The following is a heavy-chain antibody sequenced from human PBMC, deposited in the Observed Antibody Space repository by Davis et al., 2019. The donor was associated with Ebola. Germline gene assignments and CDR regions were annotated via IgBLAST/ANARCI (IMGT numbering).Heavy chain of an antibody. CDR1: GFTFSSYW. D-gene: IGHD3-16*02. CDR3: ARSLKGASVSTYYGMDV. V-gene: IGHV3-74*01. J-gene: IGHJ6*02. CDR2: INSDGSST. Sequence: GESLKVSCAASGFTFSSYWMHWVRQAPGKGLVWVSCINSDGSSTSYADSVKGRFTISRDNAKNTLYLQMNSVRDEDTAVYYCARSLKGASVSTYYGMDVWGQGTTVTVSS.